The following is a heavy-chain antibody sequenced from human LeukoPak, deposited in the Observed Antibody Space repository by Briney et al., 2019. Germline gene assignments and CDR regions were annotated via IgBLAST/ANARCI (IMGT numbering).Heavy chain of an antibody. J-gene: IGHJ4*02. D-gene: IGHD3-16*01. V-gene: IGHV4-39*01. CDR3: VRGSTLRHYQY. Sequence: SETLSLTCTVSGGSISSSTYYWGWIRRPPGKGLEWIGGIYYSGSTYYNPSLKSRVTVSVDTPKNQFSLNLSSVTAADTAVYYCVRGSTLRHYQYWGQGTLVTVSS. CDR1: GGSISSSTYY. CDR2: IYYSGST.